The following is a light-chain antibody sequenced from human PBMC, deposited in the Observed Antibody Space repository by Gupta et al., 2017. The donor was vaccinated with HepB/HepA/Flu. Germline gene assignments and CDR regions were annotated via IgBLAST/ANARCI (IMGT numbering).Light chain of an antibody. CDR1: SSNIGTNT. V-gene: IGLV1-44*01. J-gene: IGLJ2*01. CDR2: SDN. Sequence: QSVLTQPPSTSGTPGQRVTITCSGSSSNIGTNTVTWYQQVPGKAPKLLIYSDNQRPSGVPDRFSGSKSGTSASLAINGLQSEYDADYYCAAWYVRDVVFGGGTKLTVL. CDR3: AAWYVRDVV.